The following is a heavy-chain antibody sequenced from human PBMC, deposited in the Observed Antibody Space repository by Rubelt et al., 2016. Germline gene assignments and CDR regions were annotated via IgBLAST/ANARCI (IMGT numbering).Heavy chain of an antibody. V-gene: IGHV1-69*01. J-gene: IGHJ4*02. D-gene: IGHD6-13*01. CDR3: ARDTRYSSSSNFDY. Sequence: QVQLVQSGAEVKKPGSSVKVSCKASGGTFSSYAISWVRQAPGQGLEWMGGIIPIFGTANYAQKFQGRVTITADESTSPAYMELSSLRSDDTAVYYCARDTRYSSSSNFDYWGQGTLVTVSS. CDR2: IIPIFGTA. CDR1: GGTFSSYA.